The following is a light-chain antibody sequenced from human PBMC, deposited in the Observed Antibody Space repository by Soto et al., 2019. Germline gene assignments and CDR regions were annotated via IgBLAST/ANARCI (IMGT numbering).Light chain of an antibody. CDR1: QSIRSW. Sequence: DIQMTQSPSTLPASVGDRVTVTCRASQSIRSWLAWYQEKPGKAPKLLIYKASLLETGVPSRFSGSESGTEFTITISTLQTDDVGTYYCQQYNSHTWRFGQGAKVDIK. J-gene: IGKJ1*01. CDR3: QQYNSHTWR. CDR2: KAS. V-gene: IGKV1-5*03.